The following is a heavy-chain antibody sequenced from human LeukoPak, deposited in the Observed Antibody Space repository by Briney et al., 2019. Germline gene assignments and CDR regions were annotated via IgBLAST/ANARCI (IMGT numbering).Heavy chain of an antibody. CDR1: GFIFSTYA. J-gene: IGHJ4*02. CDR2: ISGTGGST. D-gene: IGHD3-22*01. Sequence: GGSLRLSCATSGFIFSTYAMIWVRQAPGKGLEWVSTISGTGGSTYYADSVKGRFTISRDNSKNALYLQMNSLRAEDTAVYYCAKDPTHYRVWDDYDSRRLSHWGQGTLVTVSS. CDR3: AKDPTHYRVWDDYDSRRLSH. V-gene: IGHV3-23*01.